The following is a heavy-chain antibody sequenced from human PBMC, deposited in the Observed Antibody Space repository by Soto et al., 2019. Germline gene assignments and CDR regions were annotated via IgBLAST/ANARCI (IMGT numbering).Heavy chain of an antibody. CDR1: GSDITTYY. CDR2: IYDTGST. CDR3: ARCPIDHNWFDP. D-gene: IGHD3-9*01. V-gene: IGHV4-59*01. Sequence: QVQLQESGPGLVKPSETLSLTCTVSGSDITTYYWSWLRQSPGKGLEWIGHIYDTGSTTYNPSLTSRVTISVDTSNKQFSLRLTSVTAADTAVYYCARCPIDHNWFDPWGQGTLVTVSS. J-gene: IGHJ5*02.